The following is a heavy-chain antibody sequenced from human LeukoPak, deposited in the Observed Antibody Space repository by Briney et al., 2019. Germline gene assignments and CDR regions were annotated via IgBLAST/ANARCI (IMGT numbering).Heavy chain of an antibody. CDR1: GYTFTDND. CDR3: TRGRAAGD. V-gene: IGHV1-8*01. D-gene: IGHD6-19*01. J-gene: IGHJ4*02. CDR2: VSPDSGDT. Sequence: ASVKVSCKASGYTFTDNDINWVRQATGQGIEWMGWVSPDSGDTGYAPNFRGRVTMTTDTSINTAYMELTSLTSEDTAIYYCTRGRAAGDWGQGTLVTVSS.